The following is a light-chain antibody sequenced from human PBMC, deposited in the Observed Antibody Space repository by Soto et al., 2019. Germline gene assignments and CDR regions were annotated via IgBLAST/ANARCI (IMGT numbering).Light chain of an antibody. Sequence: DTRMTLSVFSLSASVGDRVTITCRASQCVSTYLNWYQHKLGKAPMLLIYDASSLESGVPSRFSGSGSGKEFTLTISILQPDDFATYYRQQYNSFVTFGGRTKVDNK. CDR2: DAS. V-gene: IGKV1-5*01. J-gene: IGKJ4*01. CDR1: QCVSTY. CDR3: QQYNSFVT.